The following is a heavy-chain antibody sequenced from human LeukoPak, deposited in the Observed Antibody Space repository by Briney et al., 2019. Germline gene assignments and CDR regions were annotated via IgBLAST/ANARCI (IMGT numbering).Heavy chain of an antibody. CDR3: ARLRKAAAGLLDY. J-gene: IGHJ4*02. CDR1: GGSISSYY. CDR2: IYYSGST. Sequence: PSETLSLTCTVSGGSISSYYWSWIRQPPGKGLEWIGYIYYSGSTNYNPSLKSRVTMSVDTSKNQFSLKLSSVTAADTAVYYCARLRKAAAGLLDYWGQGTLVTVSS. V-gene: IGHV4-59*08. D-gene: IGHD6-13*01.